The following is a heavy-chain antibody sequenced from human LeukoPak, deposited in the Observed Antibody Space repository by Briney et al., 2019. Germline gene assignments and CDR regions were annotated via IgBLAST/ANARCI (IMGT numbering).Heavy chain of an antibody. Sequence: SQTLSLTCTVSGGSISSGGYYWSWIRQHPEKGLEWIGYIHYSGSAYYHPSLKSRVSMSVDTSRNQFSLKLSSVTAADTAVYYCACGSNNWYNWFDPWGQGTLVTVSS. CDR1: GGSISSGGYY. J-gene: IGHJ5*02. CDR2: IHYSGSA. CDR3: ACGSNNWYNWFDP. V-gene: IGHV4-31*03. D-gene: IGHD1-1*01.